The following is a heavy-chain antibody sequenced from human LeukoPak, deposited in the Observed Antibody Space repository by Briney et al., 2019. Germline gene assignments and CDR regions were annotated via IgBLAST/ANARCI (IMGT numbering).Heavy chain of an antibody. CDR3: TRGGPVVED. CDR2: IYTSGST. D-gene: IGHD2-15*01. Sequence: SETLSLTCTVSDGSINNYYWSWIRQPAGKGLEWIGRIYTSGSTNYNPSLKSRVTISVDTSKNQFSLKLSSVTAADTAVYYCTRGGPVVEDWGQGTLVTVSS. V-gene: IGHV4-4*07. J-gene: IGHJ4*02. CDR1: DGSINNYY.